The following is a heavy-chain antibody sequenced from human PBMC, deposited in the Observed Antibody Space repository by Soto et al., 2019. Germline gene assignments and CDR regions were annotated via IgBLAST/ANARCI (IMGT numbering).Heavy chain of an antibody. Sequence: GESLKISCKGSGYSFTSYWIGWVRQMPGKGLEWMGIIYPGESHTRYSLSFQGQVTSSADKSISTAYLQWSSLKASYFALYYCARTSAAGKYYYGMDVWGQGTTVTVSS. CDR2: IYPGESHT. D-gene: IGHD6-13*01. V-gene: IGHV5-51*01. CDR1: GYSFTSYW. CDR3: ARTSAAGKYYYGMDV. J-gene: IGHJ6*02.